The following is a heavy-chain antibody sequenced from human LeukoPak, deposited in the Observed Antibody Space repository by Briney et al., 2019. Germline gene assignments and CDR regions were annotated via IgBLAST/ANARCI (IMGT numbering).Heavy chain of an antibody. CDR3: ASDTGSHLGQGAFDI. Sequence: SETLSLTCTISGGSISSGGYYWSWIRQPPGKGLEWIGYIYHSGSTYYNPSLKSRVTISVDRSKNQFSLKLSSVTAADTAVYYCASDTGSHLGQGAFDIWGQGTMVTVSS. CDR1: GGSISSGGYY. D-gene: IGHD3-10*01. J-gene: IGHJ3*02. CDR2: IYHSGST. V-gene: IGHV4-30-2*01.